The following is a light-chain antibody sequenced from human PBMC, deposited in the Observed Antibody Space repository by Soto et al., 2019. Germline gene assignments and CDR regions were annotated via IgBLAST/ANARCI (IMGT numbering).Light chain of an antibody. V-gene: IGKV1-5*03. CDR2: KVS. CDR3: QHYSRSPST. CDR1: QSLGDW. J-gene: IGKJ1*01. Sequence: DIQMTQSPSTLSASVGDRVTITCRASQSLGDWLAWFQQKPGKAPKVLIYKVSTLESGVPSRFSGSGSGTEFTLTISSLQTYDVPTDYCQHYSRSPSTVGRRTKVEIK.